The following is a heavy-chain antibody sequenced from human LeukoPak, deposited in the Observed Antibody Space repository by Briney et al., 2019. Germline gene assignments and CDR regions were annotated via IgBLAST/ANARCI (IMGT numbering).Heavy chain of an antibody. Sequence: ASVKVSCKASGGTFSSYAISWVRQAPGQGLEWMGRINPNSGGTNYAQKFQGRVTMTRDTSISTAYMELSRLRSDDTAVYYCARDAEYYDFWSGYYVWFDPWGQGTLVTVSS. CDR3: ARDAEYYDFWSGYYVWFDP. J-gene: IGHJ5*02. CDR2: INPNSGGT. CDR1: GGTFSSYA. V-gene: IGHV1-2*06. D-gene: IGHD3-3*01.